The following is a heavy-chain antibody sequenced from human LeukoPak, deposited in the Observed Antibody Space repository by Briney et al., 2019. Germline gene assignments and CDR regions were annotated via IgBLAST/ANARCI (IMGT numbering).Heavy chain of an antibody. V-gene: IGHV1-2*02. CDR2: INPNSGGT. CDR1: GYTFTGYD. CDR3: ARDLYGEWLRSTEGDY. Sequence: ASVKVSCKASGYTFTGYDMHWVRQAPGQGLEGMGWINPNSGGTNYAQKFQGRVTMTRDTSISTAYMELSRLRSDDTAVYYCARDLYGEWLRSTEGDYWGQGTLVTVSS. J-gene: IGHJ4*02. D-gene: IGHD5-12*01.